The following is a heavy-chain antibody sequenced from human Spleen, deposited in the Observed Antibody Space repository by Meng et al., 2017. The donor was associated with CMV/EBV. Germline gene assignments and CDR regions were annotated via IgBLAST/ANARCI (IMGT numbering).Heavy chain of an antibody. CDR3: ARQRDGYNDY. D-gene: IGHD5-24*01. Sequence: KIACKGSGYNFNNYWIGWVRQMSGKGLEWMEIIYPGDSDTRYSPSFQGHVTISVDKSISTVYLQWTSLKASDTAMYYCARQRDGYNDYWGQGTLVTVSS. J-gene: IGHJ4*02. V-gene: IGHV5-51*01. CDR1: GYNFNNYW. CDR2: IYPGDSDT.